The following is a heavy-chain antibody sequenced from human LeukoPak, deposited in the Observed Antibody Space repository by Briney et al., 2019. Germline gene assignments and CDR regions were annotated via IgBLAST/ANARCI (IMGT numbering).Heavy chain of an antibody. Sequence: GGTLRLSRAGSGFTLSQDWMSWVRRVPGKGLEWLGLIKNKMDGVTTDYAVTVKDRFSIARDDSKNALYLQMNSLKTGDTAVYYCSKYNPYDALDYWGQGTLVTVFS. CDR2: IKNKMDGVTT. CDR3: SKYNPYDALDY. V-gene: IGHV3-15*01. D-gene: IGHD1-1*01. J-gene: IGHJ4*02. CDR1: GFTLSQDW.